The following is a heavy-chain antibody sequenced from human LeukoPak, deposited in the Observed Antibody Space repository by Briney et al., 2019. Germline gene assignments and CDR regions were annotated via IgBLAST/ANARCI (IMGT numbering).Heavy chain of an antibody. J-gene: IGHJ4*02. V-gene: IGHV4-59*08. CDR1: GGSISSYY. Sequence: PSETLSLTCTVSGGSISSYYWSWIRQPPGKGVEWIGDIYYSGRTNYNPSLKSRVTISVDTSKNQFSLKLSSVTAADTAVYYCARRGPMALWYLDYWGQGTLVTVSS. CDR3: ARRGPMALWYLDY. CDR2: IYYSGRT. D-gene: IGHD3-10*01.